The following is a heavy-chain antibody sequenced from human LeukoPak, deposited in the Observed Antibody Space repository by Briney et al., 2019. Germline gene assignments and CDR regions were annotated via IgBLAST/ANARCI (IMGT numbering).Heavy chain of an antibody. V-gene: IGHV5-51*01. CDR3: ARFPPRAAAGSFDY. Sequence: GESLKISCKGSGYSFASYWIGWVRQMPGKGLEWMGIIYPDDSARYSPSFQGQVTISADKAITTAYVQWRSLKASDTALYYCARFPPRAAAGSFDYWGQGTLVTVSS. CDR2: IYPDDSA. J-gene: IGHJ4*02. CDR1: GYSFASYW. D-gene: IGHD6-13*01.